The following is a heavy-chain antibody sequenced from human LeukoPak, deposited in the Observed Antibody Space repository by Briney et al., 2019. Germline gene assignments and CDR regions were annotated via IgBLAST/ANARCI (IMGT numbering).Heavy chain of an antibody. CDR2: IYYSGST. D-gene: IGHD3-22*01. CDR1: GGSISSYY. V-gene: IGHV4-59*08. Sequence: SETLSLTCTVSGGSISSYYRSWIRQPPGKGLEWIGYIYYSGSTNYNPSLKSRVTISVDTSKNQFSLKLSSVTAADTTVYYYSGHLIGTKQKPYYYDSTRPPAFWGPGNPLTVSS. J-gene: IGHJ1*01. CDR3: SGHLIGTKQKPYYYDSTRPPAF.